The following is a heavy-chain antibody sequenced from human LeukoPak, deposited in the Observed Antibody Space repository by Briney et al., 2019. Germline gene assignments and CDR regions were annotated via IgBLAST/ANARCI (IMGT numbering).Heavy chain of an antibody. V-gene: IGHV4-59*01. J-gene: IGHJ4*02. Sequence: PSETLSLTCTVSGGSISSYYWSWIRQPPGKGLEWIGYIYYSGSTNYNPSLKSRVTISVDTSKNQFSLKLSSVTAADTAVYYCARAAGVVDRFDYWGQGTLVTFSS. CDR3: ARAAGVVDRFDY. CDR1: GGSISSYY. CDR2: IYYSGST. D-gene: IGHD2-15*01.